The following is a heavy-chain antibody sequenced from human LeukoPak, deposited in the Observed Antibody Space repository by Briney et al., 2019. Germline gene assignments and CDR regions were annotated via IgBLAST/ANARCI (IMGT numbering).Heavy chain of an antibody. J-gene: IGHJ4*02. CDR1: GFSFSVYW. CDR2: IKPDGSIT. Sequence: GGSLRLSCAASGFSFSVYWMHWVRQAPGKGPVWVSRIKPDGSITDYADFVKGRFTISRDNSKNTLYLQMNSLRAEDTAVYYCAKAPPGIAVAGLDYWGQGTLVTVSS. D-gene: IGHD6-19*01. CDR3: AKAPPGIAVAGLDY. V-gene: IGHV3-74*01.